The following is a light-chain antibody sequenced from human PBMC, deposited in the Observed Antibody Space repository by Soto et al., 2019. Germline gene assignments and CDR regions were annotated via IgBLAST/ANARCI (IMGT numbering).Light chain of an antibody. CDR1: QSVSGW. V-gene: IGKV1-5*01. CDR3: QQYATFSGT. Sequence: TDAPSTLSATVGDTVTVTCRASQSVSGWLAWYQQKPGEAPKLLIYDASALPRGVPSRFSGSGSGTKFTLTSSSLQPDDFATYYCQQYATFSGTFGPGTRLEIK. CDR2: DAS. J-gene: IGKJ5*01.